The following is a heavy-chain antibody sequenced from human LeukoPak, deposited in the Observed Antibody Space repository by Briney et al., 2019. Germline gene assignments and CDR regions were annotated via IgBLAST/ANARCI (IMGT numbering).Heavy chain of an antibody. CDR2: IYHSGST. CDR1: GYSISSGYY. D-gene: IGHD1-7*01. CDR3: ARVPRTTSFDY. Sequence: SETLSLTCTVSGYSISSGYYWGWIRQPPGKGLEWIGSIYHSGSTYYNPSLKSRVTISVDTSKNQFSLKLSSVTAADTAVYYCARVPRTTSFDYWGQGTLVTVSS. J-gene: IGHJ4*02. V-gene: IGHV4-38-2*02.